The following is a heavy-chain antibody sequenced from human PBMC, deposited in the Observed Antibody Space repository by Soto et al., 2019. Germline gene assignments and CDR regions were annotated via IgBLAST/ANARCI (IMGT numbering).Heavy chain of an antibody. V-gene: IGHV5-51*01. J-gene: IGHJ5*02. CDR3: ARHGRHLSTPQRWFDP. D-gene: IGHD3-16*02. CDR2: IYPGDSDT. CDR1: GYIFPTNYW. Sequence: GEALKISCRGSGYIFPTNYWIAWVRQTPGKGLEWMGIIYPGDSDTRYSPSFQGQVTISADKSISTAYLQWSSLKASDTGIYYCARHGRHLSTPQRWFDPWAQGTRVTVSS.